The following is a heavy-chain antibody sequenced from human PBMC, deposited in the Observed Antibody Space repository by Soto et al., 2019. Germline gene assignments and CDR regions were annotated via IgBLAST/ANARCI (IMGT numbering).Heavy chain of an antibody. CDR1: GGSISSYY. CDR3: ARTAIIRGVTDY. V-gene: IGHV4-59*08. CDR2: IYYSGST. D-gene: IGHD2-21*02. Sequence: SETLSLTCTVSGGSISSYYWNWIRQPPGKGLEWIGYIYYSGSTYYNPSLKSRVTISIDTSKNQFSLKLSSVTAADAAVYFCARTAIIRGVTDYWGQGT. J-gene: IGHJ4*02.